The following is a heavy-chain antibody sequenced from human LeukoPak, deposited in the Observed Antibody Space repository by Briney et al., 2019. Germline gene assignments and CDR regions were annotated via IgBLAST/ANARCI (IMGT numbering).Heavy chain of an antibody. D-gene: IGHD5-24*01. CDR3: ARDPKGGYNCAFDI. CDR1: GLTFSSYA. Sequence: PGGSLRLSCAASGLTFSSYAMHWVRQAPGKGLEWVTVISYDGSNKYYADSVKGRFTISRDNSKNTLYLQMNSLRAEDTAVYYCARDPKGGYNCAFDIWGQGTMVTVSS. CDR2: ISYDGSNK. V-gene: IGHV3-30-3*01. J-gene: IGHJ3*02.